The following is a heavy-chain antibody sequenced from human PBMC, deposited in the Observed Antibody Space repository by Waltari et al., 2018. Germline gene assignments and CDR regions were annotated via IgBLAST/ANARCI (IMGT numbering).Heavy chain of an antibody. Sequence: QVQLQESGPGLVKPSETLSLTCTVSGGSISSYYWSWIRQPPGKGLEWIGYIDYCGSNNYNPSLKSRVTISVDTSKTQFSLKLSSVTAADTAVYYCASFAYDSTDYWGQGTLVTVSS. J-gene: IGHJ4*02. V-gene: IGHV4-59*01. CDR2: IDYCGSN. D-gene: IGHD3-22*01. CDR1: GGSISSYY. CDR3: ASFAYDSTDY.